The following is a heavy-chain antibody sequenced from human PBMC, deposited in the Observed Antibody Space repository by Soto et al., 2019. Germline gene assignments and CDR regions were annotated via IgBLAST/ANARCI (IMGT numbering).Heavy chain of an antibody. V-gene: IGHV3-11*01. D-gene: IGHD1-7*01. Sequence: GGSLRLSCAASGFTFSDYYMSWIRQAPGKGLEWVSYISSSGSTIYYADSVKGRFTISRDNAKNSLYLQMNSLRAEDTAVYYCARPNTWDYAAWNWFDPWGQGTLVTVSS. CDR3: ARPNTWDYAAWNWFDP. CDR2: ISSSGSTI. J-gene: IGHJ5*02. CDR1: GFTFSDYY.